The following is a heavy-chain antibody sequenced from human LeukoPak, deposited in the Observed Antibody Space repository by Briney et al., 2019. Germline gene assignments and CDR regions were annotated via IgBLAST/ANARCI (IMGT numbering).Heavy chain of an antibody. CDR1: GGSISSYY. CDR2: IYYSGST. D-gene: IGHD3-3*01. V-gene: IGHV4-59*01. J-gene: IGHJ4*02. CDR3: ARDAFTIFGVLPYFFDY. Sequence: SETLSLTCTVSGGSISSYYWSWIRQPPGKGLEWIGYIYYSGSTNYNPSLKSRVTISVDTSKNQFSLELSSVTAADTAVYYCARDAFTIFGVLPYFFDYWGQGTLVTVSS.